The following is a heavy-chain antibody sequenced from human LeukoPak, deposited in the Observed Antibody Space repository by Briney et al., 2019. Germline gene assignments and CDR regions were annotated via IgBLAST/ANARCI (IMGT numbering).Heavy chain of an antibody. D-gene: IGHD6-19*01. CDR2: ISGDSSGT. CDR1: GFTFSDYW. J-gene: IGHJ4*02. V-gene: IGHV3-74*01. Sequence: AGGSLRLSCAASGFTFSDYWMHWVRQAPGQGLVWVSRISGDSSGTTYPDSVKGRFTISRDNAKNTVYLQMNSLRAEDTAVYYCARDQGSGCWAYWGQGTLVTVSS. CDR3: ARDQGSGCWAY.